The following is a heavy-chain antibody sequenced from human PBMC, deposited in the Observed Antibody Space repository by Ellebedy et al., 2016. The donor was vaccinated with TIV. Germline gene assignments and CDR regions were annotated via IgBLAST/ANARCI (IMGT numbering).Heavy chain of an antibody. D-gene: IGHD3-3*01. J-gene: IGHJ6*02. CDR1: GHSFTAYG. CDR3: ATREWQDPMDV. CDR2: INTGNGNR. Sequence: ASVKVSXKASGHSFTAYGIHWVRQAPGQSLEWLGCINTGNGNRKYSQKFQGRVTITTDTSASTASMELSSLMSDDTAVYYCATREWQDPMDVWGQGTTVIVSS. V-gene: IGHV1-3*04.